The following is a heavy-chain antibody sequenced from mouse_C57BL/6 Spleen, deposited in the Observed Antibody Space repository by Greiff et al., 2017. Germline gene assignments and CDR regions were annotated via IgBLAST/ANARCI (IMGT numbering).Heavy chain of an antibody. CDR3: ARGTTEWYFDV. D-gene: IGHD1-1*01. J-gene: IGHJ1*03. Sequence: VQLQQSGAELVRPGTSVTVSCKASGYSFTNYLIEWVKQRPGHGLEWIGVINPGSGGTNYNEQFKGKATLTADNSSSTAYMQLSSLTSEDSAVYFCARGTTEWYFDVWGTGTTVTVSS. CDR2: INPGSGGT. CDR1: GYSFTNYL. V-gene: IGHV1-54*01.